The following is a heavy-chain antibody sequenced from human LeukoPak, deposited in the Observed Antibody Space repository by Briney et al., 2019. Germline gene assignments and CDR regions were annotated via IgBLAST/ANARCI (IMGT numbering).Heavy chain of an antibody. D-gene: IGHD6-6*01. Sequence: SVKVSCKASGGTFSSYAISWVRQAPGQGLEWMGRIIPILGIANYAQKFQGRVTITADKSTSTAYMELSSLRSEDTAVYYCARDVSIAARPSVTGVDYWGQGTLVTVSS. V-gene: IGHV1-69*04. CDR1: GGTFSSYA. CDR2: IIPILGIA. CDR3: ARDVSIAARPSVTGVDY. J-gene: IGHJ4*02.